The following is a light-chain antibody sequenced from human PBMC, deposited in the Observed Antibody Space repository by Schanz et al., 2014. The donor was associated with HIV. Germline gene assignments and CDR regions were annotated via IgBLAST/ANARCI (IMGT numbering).Light chain of an antibody. J-gene: IGLJ3*02. V-gene: IGLV2-14*03. CDR3: NSYTSSNTRV. CDR1: NSDIGAYNY. Sequence: QSALTQPASVSGSPGQSIAISCTGTNSDIGAYNYVSWYQQHPDKAPKLMIYDVSNRPSGVSNRFSGSKSGNTASLTISGLQAGDEADYYCNSYTSSNTRVFGGGTKLTVL. CDR2: DVS.